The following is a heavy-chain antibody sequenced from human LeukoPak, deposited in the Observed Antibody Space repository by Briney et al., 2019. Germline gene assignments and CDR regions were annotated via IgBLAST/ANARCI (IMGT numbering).Heavy chain of an antibody. CDR1: GGPFSDYY. D-gene: IGHD1-26*01. CDR2: INHSGST. CDR3: ARGRSNYYGMDV. Sequence: SETLSLTCAVYGGPFSDYYWSWIRQPPGKGLEWIGKINHSGSTNYSPSLKSRVTMSVDTSKNLFSLKVSSVTAADTAVYYCARGRSNYYGMDVWGQGTTVTVSS. V-gene: IGHV4-34*01. J-gene: IGHJ6*02.